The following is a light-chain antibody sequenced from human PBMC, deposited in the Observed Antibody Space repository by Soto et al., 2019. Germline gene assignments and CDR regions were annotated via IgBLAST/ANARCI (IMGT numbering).Light chain of an antibody. CDR1: QNINSW. CDR3: QQYRGYWT. V-gene: IGKV1-5*03. CDR2: KAS. J-gene: IGKJ1*01. Sequence: DIQMTQSPSNLSASVGDRVTISCRASQNINSWLAWYQQKPGKAPHLLIYKASNLQSGVPSRFSGSGSGTEFTLTISSLQPDDFASYYCQQYRGYWTFGQGTKVEIK.